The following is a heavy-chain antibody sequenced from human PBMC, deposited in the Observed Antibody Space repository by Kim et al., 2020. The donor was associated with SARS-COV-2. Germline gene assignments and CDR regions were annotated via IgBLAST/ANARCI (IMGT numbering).Heavy chain of an antibody. CDR3: ARGTYYSDSSGYHVDY. D-gene: IGHD3-22*01. V-gene: IGHV4-39*01. CDR1: GGSISSSSYY. CDR2: IYYSGST. Sequence: SETLSLTCTVSGGSISSSSYYWGWIRQPPGKGLEWIGSIYYSGSTYYNPSLKSRVTISVDTSKNQFSLKLSSVTAADTAVYYCARGTYYSDSSGYHVDYWGQGTPGTVSS. J-gene: IGHJ4*02.